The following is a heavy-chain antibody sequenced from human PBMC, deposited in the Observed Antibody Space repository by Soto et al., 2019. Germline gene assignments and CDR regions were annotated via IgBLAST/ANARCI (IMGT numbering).Heavy chain of an antibody. CDR1: LGTFSSYA. V-gene: IGHV1-69*13. Sequence: SVKVTCKASLGTFSSYAFSGVRQPPGQGLEWMGWIITIFSSANYAQKFQGRVRITADEATSTAYMELSSLRSEDTAVYYCAIAAASDYYYYGMDVWGQGTTVTVSS. J-gene: IGHJ6*02. D-gene: IGHD6-25*01. CDR2: IITIFSSA. CDR3: AIAAASDYYYYGMDV.